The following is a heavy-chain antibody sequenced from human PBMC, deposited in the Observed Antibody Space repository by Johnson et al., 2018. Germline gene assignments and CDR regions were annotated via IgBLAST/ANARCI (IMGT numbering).Heavy chain of an antibody. CDR2: ISYDGSDK. V-gene: IGHV3-30*18. D-gene: IGHD3-22*01. Sequence: QVQLQESGGGVVQPGRSLSLSCEASGFSFRSYAFHWVRQAPGKGLEWVVAISYDGSDKYYTDSVKGRFTISRDNSRNTVHLQMNSLRPEDTAVYYCAKACLPYSSGYHYAVQIWGQGTMVIVSS. CDR3: AKACLPYSSGYHYAVQI. CDR1: GFSFRSYA. J-gene: IGHJ3*01.